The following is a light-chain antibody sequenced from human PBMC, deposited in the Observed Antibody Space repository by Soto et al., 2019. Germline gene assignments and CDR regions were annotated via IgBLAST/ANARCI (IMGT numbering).Light chain of an antibody. CDR3: NSYTSKSTGV. J-gene: IGLJ1*01. CDR1: SSDVGGYNY. CDR2: EVS. Sequence: QSALTQPASVSGSPGQSITISCTGTSSDVGGYNYVSWYQQHPGKAPKLIIYEVSNRPSGVPNRFSGSKSGNTASLTISGLQAEDEADYYCNSYTSKSTGVFGTGTKLTVL. V-gene: IGLV2-14*01.